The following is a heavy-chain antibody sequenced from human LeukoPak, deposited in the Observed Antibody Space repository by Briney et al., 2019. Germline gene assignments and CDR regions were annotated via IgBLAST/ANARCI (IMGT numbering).Heavy chain of an antibody. CDR1: SSYV. V-gene: IGHV3-23*01. D-gene: IGHD3-3*01. CDR2: VSGSGGTT. CDR3: AKGRGTFGAIISDAFDV. J-gene: IGHJ3*01. Sequence: GGSLRLSCAASSSYVMTWVRQAPGKGLEWVAIVSGSGGTTDYADSVKGRFTISRDNSNNMVYLQLKSLRVEDTAVYYCAKGRGTFGAIISDAFDVWGHGTMVIVSS.